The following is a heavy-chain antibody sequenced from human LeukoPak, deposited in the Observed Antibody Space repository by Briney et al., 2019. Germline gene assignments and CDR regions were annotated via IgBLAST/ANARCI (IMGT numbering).Heavy chain of an antibody. D-gene: IGHD5-18*01. CDR3: VRRGYSYGLGYFDY. CDR2: IYYSGST. V-gene: IGHV4-39*01. J-gene: IGHJ4*02. CDR1: GGSITSSNDF. Sequence: PSETLSLTCTVSGGSITSSNDFWGWIRQPPGKGLEWIGGIYYSGSTYYNPSLRSRVTISVDTSKNQFSLKLSSVTAADTAVYYCVRRGYSYGLGYFDYWGQGTLVTVSS.